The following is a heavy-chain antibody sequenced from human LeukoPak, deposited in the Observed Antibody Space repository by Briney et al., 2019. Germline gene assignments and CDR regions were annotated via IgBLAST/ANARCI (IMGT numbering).Heavy chain of an antibody. CDR2: IKQDGSEK. CDR3: VSMSSVKWSGVYYYYGMDV. V-gene: IGHV3-7*01. CDR1: GFTFSSYW. J-gene: IGHJ6*02. Sequence: GGSLRLSCAASGFTFSSYWMSWVRQAPGKGLEWVANIKQDGSEKYYVDSVKGRFTISRDNAKNSLYLQMNSLRAGDTAVYYCVSMSSVKWSGVYYYYGMDVWGQGTTVTVSS. D-gene: IGHD3-3*01.